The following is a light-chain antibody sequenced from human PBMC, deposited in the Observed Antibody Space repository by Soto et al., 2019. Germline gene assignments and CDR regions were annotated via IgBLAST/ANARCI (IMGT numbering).Light chain of an antibody. CDR3: VAWDDNLKGPA. V-gene: IGLV1-44*01. CDR1: SSNIGSNT. CDR2: SNS. J-gene: IGLJ2*01. Sequence: QSVLTQPPSASGTPGQRVTISCSGSSSNIGSNTVNWYQQLPGAAPKLLMYSNSERPSGVPDRFSGSKSGTSASLAISGLQSEDEADYYCVAWDDNLKGPAFGGGTKVTVL.